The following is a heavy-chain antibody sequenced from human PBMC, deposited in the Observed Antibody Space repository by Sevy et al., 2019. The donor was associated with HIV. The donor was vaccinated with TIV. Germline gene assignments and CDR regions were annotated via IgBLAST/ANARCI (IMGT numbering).Heavy chain of an antibody. CDR3: VRRTAASSGYYYFDY. CDR2: INNDGTTI. Sequence: GGSLRLSCTASGFTLSSYWMHWVRQVPGKGLVWVSRINNDGTTINYADSVKGRFTISRDNAKNTLYLQMNSLRAEETAVYYCVRRTAASSGYYYFDYWGRGILVTVSS. J-gene: IGHJ4*02. V-gene: IGHV3-74*01. D-gene: IGHD3-22*01. CDR1: GFTLSSYW.